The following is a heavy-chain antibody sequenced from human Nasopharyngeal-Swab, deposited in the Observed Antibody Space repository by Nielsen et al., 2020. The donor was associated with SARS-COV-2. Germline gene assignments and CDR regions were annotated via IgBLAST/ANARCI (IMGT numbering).Heavy chain of an antibody. CDR2: MDYSGSST. CDR3: ARAPYFYSYGWADYLYFDL. V-gene: IGHV4-39*02. D-gene: IGHD5-18*01. J-gene: IGHJ2*01. Sequence: GSLRLSCTLSSGSISSGSYWGWIRQPPGKGLEWIGTMDYSGSSTSYSSSLKSRVTISVDTSKTHFSLKLSSVTAADTAVYYCARAPYFYSYGWADYLYFDLWGRGTLVTVSS. CDR1: SGSISSGSY.